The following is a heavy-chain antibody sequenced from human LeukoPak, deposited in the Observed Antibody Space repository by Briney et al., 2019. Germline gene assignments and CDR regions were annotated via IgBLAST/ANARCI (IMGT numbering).Heavy chain of an antibody. J-gene: IGHJ3*02. D-gene: IGHD4-17*01. CDR3: ARDPNGDYIGTFDM. V-gene: IGHV3-23*01. CDR1: GFSFSSYS. CDR2: ISGSGGST. Sequence: GGSLRLSCAGLGFSFSSYSMTWVRQTPEKGLQWVAGISGSGGSTYYADSVKGRFTISRDNSKNTVDLHMVNLRVDDTAMYFCARDPNGDYIGTFDMRGRGTMVSVSS.